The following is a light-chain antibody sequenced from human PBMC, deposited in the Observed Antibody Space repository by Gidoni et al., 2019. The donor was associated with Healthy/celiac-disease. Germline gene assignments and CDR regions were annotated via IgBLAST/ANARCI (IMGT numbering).Light chain of an antibody. CDR2: AAS. CDR1: QGIRSW. J-gene: IGKJ4*01. CDR3: QQANSFPPT. Sequence: DIQMTQSPSSVSASVGDRVTLTCRASQGIRSWLAWYQQKPGKAPKLLIYAASSLQSGVPSRFSGSGSGTDFTLTISSLQPEDFATYYCQQANSFPPTFGGGTKVEIK. V-gene: IGKV1-12*01.